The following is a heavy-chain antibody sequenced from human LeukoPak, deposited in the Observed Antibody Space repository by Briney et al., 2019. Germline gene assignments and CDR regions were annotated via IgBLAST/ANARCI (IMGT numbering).Heavy chain of an antibody. Sequence: PGGSLRLSCAASGFTFSSYAMHWVRQAPGKGLEWVAVISYDGSNKYYADSVKGRFTISRDNSKNTLYLQMNSLRAEDTAVYYCARRLRGDYVHYWGQGTLVTVSS. CDR1: GFTFSSYA. CDR3: ARRLRGDYVHY. V-gene: IGHV3-30-3*01. CDR2: ISYDGSNK. J-gene: IGHJ4*02.